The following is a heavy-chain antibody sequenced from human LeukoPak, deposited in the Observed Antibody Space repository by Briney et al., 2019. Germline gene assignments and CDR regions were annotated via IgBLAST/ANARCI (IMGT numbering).Heavy chain of an antibody. J-gene: IGHJ4*02. CDR2: INPSGGST. Sequence: GASVTVSCTASGYTFTSYYMHWVRQAPGQGLEWMGIINPSGGSTSYAQKFQGRVTMTRDTSTSTVYMELSSLRSEDTAVYYCARLAQYCSGGSCYSEYYFDYWGQGTLVTVSS. CDR1: GYTFTSYY. D-gene: IGHD2-15*01. V-gene: IGHV1-46*01. CDR3: ARLAQYCSGGSCYSEYYFDY.